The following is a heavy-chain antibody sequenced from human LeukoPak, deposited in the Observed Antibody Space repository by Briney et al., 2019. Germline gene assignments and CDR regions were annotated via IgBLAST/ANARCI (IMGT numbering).Heavy chain of an antibody. CDR2: IIPIFGTA. D-gene: IGHD1-26*01. Sequence: SVKVSCKASGGTFSSYAISWVRQAPGQGLEWMGGIIPIFGTANYAQKFQGRVTITADESTSTAYMELSSLRSEDTAVYYCARRYGGSLPTARNYYFDYWGQGTLVTVSS. V-gene: IGHV1-69*01. J-gene: IGHJ4*02. CDR1: GGTFSSYA. CDR3: ARRYGGSLPTARNYYFDY.